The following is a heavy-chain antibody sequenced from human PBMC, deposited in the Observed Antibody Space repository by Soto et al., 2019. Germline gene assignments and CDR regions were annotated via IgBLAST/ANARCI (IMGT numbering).Heavy chain of an antibody. CDR2: IWYDGSNK. Sequence: QVQLVESGGGVVQPGRSLRLSCAASGFTFSSYGMHWVRQAPGKGLEWVAVIWYDGSNKYYADSVKGRFTISRDNSKNALYLQMNSLRAEDTDVYYCARDYDSSGYPRYYFDYWGQGNLVNVSS. J-gene: IGHJ4*02. D-gene: IGHD3-22*01. V-gene: IGHV3-33*01. CDR1: GFTFSSYG. CDR3: ARDYDSSGYPRYYFDY.